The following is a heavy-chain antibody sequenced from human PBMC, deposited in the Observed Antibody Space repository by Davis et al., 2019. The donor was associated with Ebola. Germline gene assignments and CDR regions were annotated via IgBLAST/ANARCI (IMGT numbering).Heavy chain of an antibody. CDR2: IYYSGST. V-gene: IGHV4-59*01. D-gene: IGHD3-22*01. CDR3: ARVNSSGLDY. J-gene: IGHJ4*02. CDR1: GGSISSYY. Sequence: MPSETLSLTCTVPGGSISSYYWSWIRQPPGKGLEWIGYIYYSGSTNYNPSLKSRVTISVDTSKNQFSLKLSSVTAADTAVYYCARVNSSGLDYWGQGTLVTVSS.